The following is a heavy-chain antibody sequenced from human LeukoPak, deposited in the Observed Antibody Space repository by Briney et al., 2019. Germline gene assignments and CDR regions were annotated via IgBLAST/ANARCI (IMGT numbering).Heavy chain of an antibody. CDR2: ISYSGST. V-gene: IGHV4-59*08. Sequence: SETLSLTCSVSGGSMSRYYWTWIRQSPGKGLEWIGYISYSGSTNYNPSLKSRVTMSVHTSENQFYLKLSSVTVADTAVYYCGRRADGDYGCYVDLWGQGTLVTVSS. CDR3: GRRADGDYGCYVDL. D-gene: IGHD4-17*01. J-gene: IGHJ4*03. CDR1: GGSMSRYY.